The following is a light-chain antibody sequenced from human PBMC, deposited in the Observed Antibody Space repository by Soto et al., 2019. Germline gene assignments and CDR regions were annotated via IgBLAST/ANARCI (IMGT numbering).Light chain of an antibody. V-gene: IGLV2-14*01. CDR1: TXDIAGYNY. CDR2: EVS. J-gene: IGLJ1*01. Sequence: QSVLTQPASVSGSLGQSITISCTGTTXDIAGYNYISWYQQLPGKAPKLMIYEVSNRPSGVSNRFSGSKSGNTASLTISGLQAEDEADYYCSSYTSSSTPYVFGTGTKVTVL. CDR3: SSYTSSSTPYV.